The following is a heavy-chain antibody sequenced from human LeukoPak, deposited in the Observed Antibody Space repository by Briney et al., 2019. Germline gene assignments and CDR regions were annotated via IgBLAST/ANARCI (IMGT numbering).Heavy chain of an antibody. CDR1: GFTFSSYG. V-gene: IGHV3-23*01. J-gene: IGHJ6*03. D-gene: IGHD3-10*01. CDR2: VSGSGGNT. CDR3: AKGPKPAAITMVRGVRSYYYYMDV. Sequence: GGSLRLSCAASGFTFSSYGMSWVRQAAGKGLEGVSFVSGSGGNTYYTDSVKGRFTISRDNSKNTLYLQMNSLRAEDTAIYYCAKGPKPAAITMVRGVRSYYYYMDVWGKGTTVTISS.